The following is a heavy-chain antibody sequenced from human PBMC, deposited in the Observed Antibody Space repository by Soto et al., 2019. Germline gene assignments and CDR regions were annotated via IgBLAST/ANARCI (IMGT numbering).Heavy chain of an antibody. CDR3: ARVYYDCWSGYYSNWFDP. J-gene: IGHJ5*02. CDR2: IYYSGST. D-gene: IGHD3-3*01. Sequence: SETLSLTCTVSGGSISSYYWSWIRQPPGKGLEWIGSIYYSGSTNYNPSLKSRVTISVDTSKNQFSLKLSSVTAADTAVYYCARVYYDCWSGYYSNWFDPWGQGTLVTVSS. V-gene: IGHV4-59*01. CDR1: GGSISSYY.